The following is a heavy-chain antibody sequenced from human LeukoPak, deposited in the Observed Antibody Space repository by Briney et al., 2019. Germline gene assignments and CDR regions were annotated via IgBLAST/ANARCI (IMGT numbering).Heavy chain of an antibody. V-gene: IGHV3-23*01. J-gene: IGHJ4*02. Sequence: GGSLRLSCAPSGFTFSSYAMSRVRKAPGKGLEWVSAISGSGGSTYYADSVKGRFTISRDNSKNTLYLQMNSLRAQDTAVYYCAKDYDILTGYSAVDYWGQGTLVTVSS. CDR1: GFTFSSYA. CDR2: ISGSGGST. D-gene: IGHD3-9*01. CDR3: AKDYDILTGYSAVDY.